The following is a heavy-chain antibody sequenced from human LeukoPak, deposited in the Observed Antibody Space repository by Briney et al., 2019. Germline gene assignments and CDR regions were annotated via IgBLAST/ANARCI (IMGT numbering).Heavy chain of an antibody. CDR2: IYSGGST. CDR1: GLIVSNNY. CDR3: ARDQEGRSCSGGTCYLGWSFDL. D-gene: IGHD2-15*01. V-gene: IGHV3-53*01. J-gene: IGHJ2*01. Sequence: PGGSLRLSCAASGLIVSNNYMNWVRLAPGKVLEWFSIIYSGGSTHYADSVKGRFTVSRDNSKNTLYLQMNSLRAEDTAVYYCARDQEGRSCSGGTCYLGWSFDLWGRGTLVTVSS.